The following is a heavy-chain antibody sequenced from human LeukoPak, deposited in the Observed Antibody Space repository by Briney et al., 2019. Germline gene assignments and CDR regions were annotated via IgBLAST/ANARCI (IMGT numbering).Heavy chain of an antibody. Sequence: ASVKVSCKASGGIFSNYAISWVRQAPGQGLEWMGGIIPMFGSANYAQRFQGRVTITADKSTSTAYMELSSLRSEDTAVYYCARDLGRAAAGRGNDYWGQGTLVTVSS. CDR1: GGIFSNYA. V-gene: IGHV1-69*06. J-gene: IGHJ4*02. CDR3: ARDLGRAAAGRGNDY. D-gene: IGHD6-13*01. CDR2: IIPMFGSA.